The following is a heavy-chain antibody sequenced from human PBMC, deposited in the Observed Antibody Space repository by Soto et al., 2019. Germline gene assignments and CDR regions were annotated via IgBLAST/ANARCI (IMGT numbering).Heavy chain of an antibody. CDR1: GYNFAGYW. J-gene: IGHJ4*02. V-gene: IGHV5-51*01. Sequence: PGESLKISCQGSGYNFAGYWIAWVRQMPGKGLELMGIIYPSDSDTRYRPSFQGQVTISADKSISSAYLRWSSLRASDTAMYYCARGGVSTRTFDYWGQGTPVTVSS. CDR3: ARGGVSTRTFDY. CDR2: IYPSDSDT. D-gene: IGHD3-3*01.